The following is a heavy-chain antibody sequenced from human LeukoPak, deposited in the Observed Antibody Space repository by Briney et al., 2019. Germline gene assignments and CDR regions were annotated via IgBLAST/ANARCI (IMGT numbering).Heavy chain of an antibody. Sequence: SETLSLTCTVSGGSISTGAYYWVWLPPHPGRGLDWVAYIYNTGASYYYPSLRSRVNMSLDTSKNQFSLNLSSVTAADTAVYYCARRRLSNVKYAFDIWGQGTMVTVSS. D-gene: IGHD2/OR15-2a*01. V-gene: IGHV4-31*03. CDR2: IYNTGAS. J-gene: IGHJ3*02. CDR1: GGSISTGAYY. CDR3: ARRRLSNVKYAFDI.